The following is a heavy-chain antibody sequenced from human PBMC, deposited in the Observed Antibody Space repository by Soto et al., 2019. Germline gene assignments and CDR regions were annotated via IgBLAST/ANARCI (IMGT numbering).Heavy chain of an antibody. CDR3: AKKVPGSNPLDS. V-gene: IGHV3-30*18. D-gene: IGHD1-1*01. CDR2: ITYDGSSK. CDR1: GFIFNTYD. Sequence: GGSLRLSCAASGFIFNTYDMHWVRQAPGKGLEWVSVITYDGSSKYYADSVKGRFTISRDNAKNTLYLQMNSLRVEDTAVYYCAKKVPGSNPLDSWGQGALVTVSS. J-gene: IGHJ4*02.